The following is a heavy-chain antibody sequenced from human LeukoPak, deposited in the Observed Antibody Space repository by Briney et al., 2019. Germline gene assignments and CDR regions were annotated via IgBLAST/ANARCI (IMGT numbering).Heavy chain of an antibody. CDR1: GFTFSSYA. D-gene: IGHD3-10*01. J-gene: IGHJ4*02. V-gene: IGHV3-30-3*01. CDR3: ARAIYGSGSDFDY. Sequence: GGSLRLSCAASGFTFSSYAMGWVRQAPGKGLGWVAVISYDGSNKYYADSVKGRFTISRDNSKNTLYLQMNSLRAEDTAVYYCARAIYGSGSDFDYWGQGTLVTVSS. CDR2: ISYDGSNK.